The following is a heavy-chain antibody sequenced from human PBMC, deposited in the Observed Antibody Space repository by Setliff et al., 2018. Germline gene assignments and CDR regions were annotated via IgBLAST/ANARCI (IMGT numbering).Heavy chain of an antibody. V-gene: IGHV3-20*04. CDR3: ARAHRYFSDTSGYFYDQGRSAFDV. J-gene: IGHJ3*01. Sequence: PGWSLRLSCAASGFTFDDYGMSWVRQAPGKGLEWVSSLNWNGRNTAYADSVKGRFTISRDNAGHSVYLQMNSLTGDDTAMYYCARAHRYFSDTSGYFYDQGRSAFDVWGQGTMVTVSS. CDR2: LNWNGRNT. D-gene: IGHD3-22*01. CDR1: GFTFDDYG.